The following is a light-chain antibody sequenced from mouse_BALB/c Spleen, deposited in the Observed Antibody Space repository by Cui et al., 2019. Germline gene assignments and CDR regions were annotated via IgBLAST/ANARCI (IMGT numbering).Light chain of an antibody. Sequence: DIQMTQHPASLSVSVGETVTITCRASENIYSNLAWYQQKQGKSPQPLVYAATNLADGVPSRFSGSGSGTEYSLKINSLQSEDFGSYYCQHFWGTPFTFGSGTKLEIK. CDR2: AAT. J-gene: IGKJ4*01. V-gene: IGKV12-46*01. CDR1: ENIYSN. CDR3: QHFWGTPFT.